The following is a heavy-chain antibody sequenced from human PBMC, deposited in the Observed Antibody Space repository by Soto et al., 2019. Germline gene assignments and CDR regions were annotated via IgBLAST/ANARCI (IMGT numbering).Heavy chain of an antibody. D-gene: IGHD2-2*01. V-gene: IGHV3-53*01. CDR1: GSTVSSNY. CDR3: ARYCSSTSCTSANDY. J-gene: IGHJ4*02. Sequence: PGGSLRLSCAASGSTVSSNYMSWVRQAPGKGLEWVSVIYGGGTSYYADSVKGRFTISRDRPKNTLYLQMNSLRAEDTAVYYCARYCSSTSCTSANDYWGQGTLVTVST. CDR2: IYGGGTS.